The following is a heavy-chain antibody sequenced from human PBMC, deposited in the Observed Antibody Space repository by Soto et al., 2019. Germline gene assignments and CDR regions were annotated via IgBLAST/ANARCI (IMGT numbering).Heavy chain of an antibody. CDR3: ARVGVPAAKTGLNWFDR. V-gene: IGHV4-31*03. Sequence: QVQLQESGPGLVKPSQTLSLTCTVSGGSISSGGYYWSWIRQHPGKGLEWIGYIYYSGSTYYNPSLRSRVTISVDTSKNQFSLKLRSVTAADTAVYYCARVGVPAAKTGLNWFDRWGQGTLVTVSS. J-gene: IGHJ5*02. CDR2: IYYSGST. CDR1: GGSISSGGYY. D-gene: IGHD2-2*01.